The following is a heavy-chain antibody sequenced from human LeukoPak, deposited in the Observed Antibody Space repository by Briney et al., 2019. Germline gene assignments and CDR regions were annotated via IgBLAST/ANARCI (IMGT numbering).Heavy chain of an antibody. V-gene: IGHV4-34*01. CDR2: INHSGST. J-gene: IGHJ4*02. CDR1: GGSFSGYY. CDR3: ARANWGYSSDYFDY. D-gene: IGHD6-19*01. Sequence: SETLSLTCAVYGGSFSGYYWSWIRQPPGQGQELIGEINHSGSTNYNPSLKSRVPVSVDTYKNQFSLKLSSVTAADPAVYYCARANWGYSSDYFDYWGQGTQVTVSS.